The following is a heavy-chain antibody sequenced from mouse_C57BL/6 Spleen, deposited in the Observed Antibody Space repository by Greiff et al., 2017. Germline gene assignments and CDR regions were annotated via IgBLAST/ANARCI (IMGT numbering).Heavy chain of an antibody. CDR1: GFSLTSYG. Sequence: QVQLQQSGPGLVAPSQSLSITCTVSGFSLTSYGVHWVRQPPGKGLEWLVVIWSDGSTTYNSALKSRLSISKDNSKSQVFLKRNSLQTDDTAMYYCARHDYGSSSAMDYWGQGTSVTVSS. V-gene: IGHV2-6-1*01. J-gene: IGHJ4*01. D-gene: IGHD1-1*01. CDR3: ARHDYGSSSAMDY. CDR2: IWSDGST.